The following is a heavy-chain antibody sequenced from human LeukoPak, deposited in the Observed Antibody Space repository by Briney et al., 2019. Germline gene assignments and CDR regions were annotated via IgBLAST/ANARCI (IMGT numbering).Heavy chain of an antibody. J-gene: IGHJ3*02. Sequence: QPGGSLRLSCAASGFTVSSNYMSWVRQAPGKGLEWVSVIYSGGSTYYADSVKGRFTISRDNSKNTLYLQMNSLRAEDTAVYYCARDRWELLPYWTPDAFDIWGQGTMVTVSS. CDR2: IYSGGST. CDR1: GFTVSSNY. D-gene: IGHD1-26*01. V-gene: IGHV3-53*01. CDR3: ARDRWELLPYWTPDAFDI.